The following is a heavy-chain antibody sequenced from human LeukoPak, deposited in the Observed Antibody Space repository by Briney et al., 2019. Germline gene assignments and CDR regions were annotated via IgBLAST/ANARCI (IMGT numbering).Heavy chain of an antibody. Sequence: PGGSLRLSCAASGFTFRNYATSWVRQAPGKGLEWVSSISDNGLSTSYARSVKGRFTISRDDAKNTVYLQMNSLRAEDTAFYYCARNLTGYHQRLDYWGQGTLVTVSS. J-gene: IGHJ4*02. D-gene: IGHD3-9*01. CDR1: GFTFRNYA. CDR3: ARNLTGYHQRLDY. CDR2: ISDNGLST. V-gene: IGHV3-23*01.